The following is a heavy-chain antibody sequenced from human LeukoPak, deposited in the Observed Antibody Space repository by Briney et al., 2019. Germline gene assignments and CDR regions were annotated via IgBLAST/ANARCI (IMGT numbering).Heavy chain of an antibody. J-gene: IGHJ4*02. D-gene: IGHD3-16*01. CDR2: INPNSGDT. Sequence: ASVTVSFTASGYTFTVYYMHWVRQAPGQGHEWMGWINPNSGDTKYSQKFQGRVTMTRDTSIRTAYMELTRLRSDDTAVYYCATQRGSYLWGTDFDYWGQGTLVTVSS. V-gene: IGHV1-2*02. CDR3: ATQRGSYLWGTDFDY. CDR1: GYTFTVYY.